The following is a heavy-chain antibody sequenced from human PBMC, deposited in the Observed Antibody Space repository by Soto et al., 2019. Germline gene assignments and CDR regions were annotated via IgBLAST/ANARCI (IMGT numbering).Heavy chain of an antibody. D-gene: IGHD6-6*01. V-gene: IGHV1-18*01. CDR2: ISTDNGNT. Sequence: GASVKVSCKASGYTFTNSGISWVRQAPGQGLEWMGWISTDNGNTNYAQKLQGRVTMTTDTSTSTAYMELRSLRSDDTAVYYCARDPDSSSSSETDNWFDPRGQRTLGTVSS. J-gene: IGHJ5*02. CDR1: GYTFTNSG. CDR3: ARDPDSSSSSETDNWFDP.